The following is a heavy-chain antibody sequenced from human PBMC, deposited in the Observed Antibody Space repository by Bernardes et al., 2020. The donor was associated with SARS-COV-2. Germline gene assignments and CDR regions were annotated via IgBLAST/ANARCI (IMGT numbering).Heavy chain of an antibody. CDR3: ATTSVFGVEPNWFDP. J-gene: IGHJ5*02. Sequence: ASVKVSCKVSGHTLTELSMHWMRQAPGKWLEWMGGFDPEDGETIYPQKFQARVTMTVDTSTDTPYMELSSLRSEATAVYSCATTSVFGVEPNWFDPWGRGTLVAVSS. D-gene: IGHD3-3*01. CDR2: FDPEDGET. V-gene: IGHV1-24*01. CDR1: GHTLTELS.